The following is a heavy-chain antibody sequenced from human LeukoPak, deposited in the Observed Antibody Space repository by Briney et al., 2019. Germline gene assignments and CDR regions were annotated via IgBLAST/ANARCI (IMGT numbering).Heavy chain of an antibody. CDR3: ARDMGLGSYYNWAFDI. CDR1: GYTFTSYY. D-gene: IGHD3-10*01. J-gene: IGHJ3*02. Sequence: ASVKVSCKASGYTFTSYYMHWVRQAPGQGLEWMGIINPSGGSTSYAQKFQGRVTMTRDTSTSTVYMELSSLRSEDTAVYYCARDMGLGSYYNWAFDICGQGTMVTVSS. V-gene: IGHV1-46*01. CDR2: INPSGGST.